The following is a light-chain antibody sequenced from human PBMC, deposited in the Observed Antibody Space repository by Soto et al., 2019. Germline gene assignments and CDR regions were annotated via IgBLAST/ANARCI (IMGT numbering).Light chain of an antibody. CDR2: KAY. Sequence: DIQMTQSPSTLSASVGDRVTITCRARQSIGSWLDWYQQKPGKAPNCLICKAYSLESGVPSRFSGGGSGTEFTVTISSLQPEDFATYYCQQFNSYPWTFGQWTKVEVK. J-gene: IGKJ1*01. CDR3: QQFNSYPWT. CDR1: QSIGSW. V-gene: IGKV1-5*03.